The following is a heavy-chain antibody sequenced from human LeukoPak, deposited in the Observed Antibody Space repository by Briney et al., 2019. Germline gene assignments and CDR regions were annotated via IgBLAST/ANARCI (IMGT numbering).Heavy chain of an antibody. D-gene: IGHD3-22*01. CDR1: GGSISSYY. Sequence: SETLSLTCTVSGGSISSYYWSWIRQPPGKGLEWIGYIYYSGSTNYNPSLKSRVTISVDTSKNQFSLKLSSVTAADTAVYYCARSGTRLGRSVYDSSGYYSRGAFDIWGQGTMVTVSS. CDR3: ARSGTRLGRSVYDSSGYYSRGAFDI. CDR2: IYYSGST. V-gene: IGHV4-59*01. J-gene: IGHJ3*02.